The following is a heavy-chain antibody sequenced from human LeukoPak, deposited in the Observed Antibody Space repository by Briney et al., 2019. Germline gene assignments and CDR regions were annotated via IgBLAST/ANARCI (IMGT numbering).Heavy chain of an antibody. CDR1: GFTFSSYA. CDR3: ARDLDRVRIPPNWFGP. V-gene: IGHV3-23*01. J-gene: IGHJ5*02. CDR2: ISGSDVST. Sequence: AGGSLRLSCAASGFTFSSYAMSWVRQAPGKGLEWVSAISGSDVSTYYADSVKGRFTISRDNSKNTLYLQMNSLRAEDTAVYYCARDLDRVRIPPNWFGPWGQGTLVTVSS. D-gene: IGHD3/OR15-3a*01.